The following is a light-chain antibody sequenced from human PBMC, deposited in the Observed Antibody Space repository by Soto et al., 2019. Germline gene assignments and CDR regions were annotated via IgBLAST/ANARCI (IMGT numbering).Light chain of an antibody. J-gene: IGKJ1*01. CDR1: QGISTY. V-gene: IGKV1-9*01. Sequence: IPLTQSPSFLSASIGDRVTITCRASQGISTYLAWYQQKPGKAPKSLIYGASTLQSGVPSRFSGGGSGTEFTLTISSLQPEEFATYYCQELNSYPRTFGQGTKVEVK. CDR3: QELNSYPRT. CDR2: GAS.